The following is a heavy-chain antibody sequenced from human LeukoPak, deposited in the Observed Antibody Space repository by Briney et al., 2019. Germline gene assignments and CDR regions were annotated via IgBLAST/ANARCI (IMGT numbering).Heavy chain of an antibody. V-gene: IGHV3-21*01. D-gene: IGHD3-9*01. J-gene: IGHJ4*02. CDR2: IGSTGNYI. CDR1: GFTFSIYP. CDR3: ARVTTEQYFALDFDY. Sequence: PGGSLRLSCAASGFTFSIYPMHWVRQAPGKGLEWVSSIGSTGNYIYYADSVKGRFTISRDNAKNSLYLQMNSLRAEDTAVYYCARVTTEQYFALDFDYWGRGTLVTVSS.